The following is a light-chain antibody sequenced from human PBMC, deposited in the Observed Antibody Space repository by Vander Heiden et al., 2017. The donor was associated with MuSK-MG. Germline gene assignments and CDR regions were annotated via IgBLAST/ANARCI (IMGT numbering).Light chain of an antibody. Sequence: MTQSPSSLSASVGDRVTITCRASQSISSYLNWYQQKPGKAPKLLIYAASSLQSGVPSRFSGSGSGTDFTLTISSLQPEDFATCYCQQSDSTPDTFGQGTRLEIK. J-gene: IGKJ5*01. CDR2: AAS. V-gene: IGKV1-39*01. CDR1: QSISSY. CDR3: QQSDSTPDT.